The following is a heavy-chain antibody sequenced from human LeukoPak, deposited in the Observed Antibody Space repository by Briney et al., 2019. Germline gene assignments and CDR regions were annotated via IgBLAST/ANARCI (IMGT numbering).Heavy chain of an antibody. V-gene: IGHV3-23*01. CDR3: ATYIVVVPAAIPNWFDP. Sequence: SLXLSXXXXGFTFSSXAMSWVRQAPGKGLEWVSAISGSGGSTYYADSVKGRFTISRDNSKNTLYLQMNSLRAEDTAVYYCATYIVVVPAAIPNWFDPWGQGTLVTVSS. CDR2: ISGSGGST. CDR1: GFTFSSXA. D-gene: IGHD2-2*02. J-gene: IGHJ5*02.